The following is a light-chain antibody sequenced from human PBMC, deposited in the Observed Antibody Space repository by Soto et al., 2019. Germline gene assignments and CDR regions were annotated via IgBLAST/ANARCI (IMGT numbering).Light chain of an antibody. CDR1: QTVRNNY. CDR2: DAS. Sequence: EFVLTQSPGTLSLSPGERSTLSCRASQTVRNNYLAWYQQKPGQAPRLLIYDASSRATGIPDRFSGGGSGTDFTLTISRLEPEDFAVYYCEQYDGSPRTFGQGTKVDI. J-gene: IGKJ1*01. CDR3: EQYDGSPRT. V-gene: IGKV3-20*01.